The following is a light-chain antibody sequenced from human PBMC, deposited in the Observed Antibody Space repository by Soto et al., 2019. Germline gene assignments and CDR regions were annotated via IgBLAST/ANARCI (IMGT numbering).Light chain of an antibody. CDR2: DAS. V-gene: IGKV3-11*01. CDR1: QSVSSY. J-gene: IGKJ4*01. Sequence: EIVLTQSPASLSLSAGERATLSCRASQSVSSYLAWYQQKPGQAPRLLIYDASNQATGIPARFSGSGSGTDFTLTISSLKPEDFAVYYCQHHSSWPLTFGGGTKVESK. CDR3: QHHSSWPLT.